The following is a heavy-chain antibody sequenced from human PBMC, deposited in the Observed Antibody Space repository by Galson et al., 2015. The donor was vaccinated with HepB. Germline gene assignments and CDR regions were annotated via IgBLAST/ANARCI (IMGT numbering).Heavy chain of an antibody. V-gene: IGHV3-11*01. CDR3: AREYSSSWPNYYYYGMDV. J-gene: IGHJ6*02. Sequence: SLRLSCAASGFTFSDYYMSWIRQAPGKGLEWVSYISSSGSTIYYADSVKGRFTISRDNAKNSLYLQMNSLRAEDTAVYYCAREYSSSWPNYYYYGMDVWGQGTTVTVSS. CDR1: GFTFSDYY. D-gene: IGHD6-13*01. CDR2: ISSSGSTI.